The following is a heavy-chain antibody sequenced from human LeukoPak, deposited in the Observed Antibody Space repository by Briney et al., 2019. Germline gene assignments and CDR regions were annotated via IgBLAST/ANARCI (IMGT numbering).Heavy chain of an antibody. Sequence: GGSLRLSCAASGFTFSSYAMSWVRQAPGKGLEWVSTFSGTSSTSYADAVKGRVTISRDNSKNTLYLQMNSLRAEDTAVYYCAKLKQWQPQRYFFEYWGQGALVTVSS. CDR1: GFTFSSYA. V-gene: IGHV3-23*01. CDR2: FSGTSST. CDR3: AKLKQWQPQRYFFEY. D-gene: IGHD6-19*01. J-gene: IGHJ4*02.